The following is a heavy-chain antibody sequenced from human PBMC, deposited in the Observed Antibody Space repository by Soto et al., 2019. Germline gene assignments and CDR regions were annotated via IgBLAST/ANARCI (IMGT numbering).Heavy chain of an antibody. J-gene: IGHJ6*02. CDR2: ISAYNGNT. V-gene: IGHV1-18*04. CDR1: GYTFTSYC. D-gene: IGHD2-2*01. Sequence: GASVNVSCKSSGYTFTSYCISWVREAPGQGLEWMGWISAYNGNTHYAQKLQGRVTMTTDTSTSTAYMELRSLRSDDTAVYYCARDGRGIVVVPAAGGSYYYYGMDVWGQGTTVTVSS. CDR3: ARDGRGIVVVPAAGGSYYYYGMDV.